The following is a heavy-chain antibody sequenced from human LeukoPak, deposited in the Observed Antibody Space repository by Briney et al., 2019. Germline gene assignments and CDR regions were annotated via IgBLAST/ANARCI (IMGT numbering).Heavy chain of an antibody. CDR1: GYSISSGYY. Sequence: KPSETLSLTCTVSGYSISSGYYWGWIRQPPGKGLEWIGSIYYSGSTYYNPSLKSRVTISVDTSKNQFSLKLSSVTAADTAVYYCARASDYYGSGSFHQTLDYWGQGTLVTVSS. V-gene: IGHV4-38-2*02. D-gene: IGHD3-10*01. J-gene: IGHJ4*02. CDR2: IYYSGST. CDR3: ARASDYYGSGSFHQTLDY.